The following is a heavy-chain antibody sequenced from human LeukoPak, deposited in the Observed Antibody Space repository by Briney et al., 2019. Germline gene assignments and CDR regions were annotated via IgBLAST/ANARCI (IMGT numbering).Heavy chain of an antibody. CDR2: INPNDGDT. CDR1: GYTFTDYY. J-gene: IGHJ4*02. D-gene: IGHD2-2*01. Sequence: ASVKVSCKASGYTFTDYYMHWVRQAPGQGFEWMGWINPNDGDTNYAQKFQGRVTMTRDTSISTAHMEVSRLRSDDTAVYYCARANFLYCSSTTCLFDYWGQGPWSPSPQ. CDR3: ARANFLYCSSTTCLFDY. V-gene: IGHV1-2*02.